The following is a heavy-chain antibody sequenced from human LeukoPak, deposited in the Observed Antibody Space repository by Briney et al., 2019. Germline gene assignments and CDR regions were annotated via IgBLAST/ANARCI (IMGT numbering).Heavy chain of an antibody. CDR1: GFTFDDYA. V-gene: IGHV3-43*02. CDR2: ISGDGGST. Sequence: GGSLRLSCAASGFTFDDYAMHWVRQAPGKGLEWVSLISGDGGSTYYADSVKGRFTISRDNSKNSLYLQMNSLRTEDTALYYCAKDAHTSIAARPYPVSWGQGTLVTVSS. D-gene: IGHD6-6*01. J-gene: IGHJ4*02. CDR3: AKDAHTSIAARPYPVS.